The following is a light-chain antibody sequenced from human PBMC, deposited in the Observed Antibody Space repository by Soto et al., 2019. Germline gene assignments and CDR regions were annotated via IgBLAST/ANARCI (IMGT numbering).Light chain of an antibody. CDR3: QQYNSPLRT. CDR1: QSIRSW. V-gene: IGKV1-5*01. Sequence: DIQMTQSPSTLSASVGDRVTITCRASQSIRSWLAWYQQKPGKAPKLLIYGASSLESGVPSRFSGSGSGTEFTITISSLQPDDFATYYCQQYNSPLRTFGQGTKVEIK. J-gene: IGKJ1*01. CDR2: GAS.